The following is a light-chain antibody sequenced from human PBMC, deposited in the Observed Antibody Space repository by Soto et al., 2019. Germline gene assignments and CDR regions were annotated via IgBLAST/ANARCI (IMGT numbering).Light chain of an antibody. CDR3: QQLNSYPRT. CDR1: QGISSY. J-gene: IGKJ1*01. V-gene: IGKV1-9*01. CDR2: AAS. Sequence: DIQMTQSPSFLSASVGDRVTLTCRASQGISSYLAWYQQKPGKAPKLLIYAASTLQSGVPSRFSGSGSGTEFTLTISSLQPEEFATYYCQQLNSYPRTVGQGTKVDIK.